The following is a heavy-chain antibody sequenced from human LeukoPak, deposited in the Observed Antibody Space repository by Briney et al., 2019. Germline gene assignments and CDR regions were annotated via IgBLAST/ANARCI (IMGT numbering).Heavy chain of an antibody. CDR1: GYSFTYYW. D-gene: IGHD1-26*01. CDR2: IYPGDSDT. CDR3: AIRYSGSYNDY. J-gene: IGHJ4*02. Sequence: GASLQISYPACGYSFTYYWIGWVRPMPGKGLEWMGIIYPGDSDTRNSPSFKGQVIMSADKSISTAYLQWSSLKASETAMYYCAIRYSGSYNDYWGQGTLVTVSS. V-gene: IGHV5-51*01.